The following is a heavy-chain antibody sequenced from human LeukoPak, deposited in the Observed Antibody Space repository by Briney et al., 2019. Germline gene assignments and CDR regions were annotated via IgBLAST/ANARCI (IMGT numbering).Heavy chain of an antibody. CDR2: ISYDGSNK. Sequence: GRSLRLYCAASGFTFSTYAMHWVRQAPGKGLEWVAVISYDGSNKYYADSVKGRFTISRDNSKNTLYLQMNSLRAEDTAMYYCARSPYYDSSGYYDSWGQGTLVTVSS. CDR1: GFTFSTYA. V-gene: IGHV3-30-3*01. J-gene: IGHJ4*02. CDR3: ARSPYYDSSGYYDS. D-gene: IGHD3-22*01.